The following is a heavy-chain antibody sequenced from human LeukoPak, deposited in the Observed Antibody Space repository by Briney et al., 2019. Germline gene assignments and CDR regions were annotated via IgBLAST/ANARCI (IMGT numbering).Heavy chain of an antibody. Sequence: SETLSLTCTVSGGSISSYYWSWIRQPPGKGLEWIGYIYYSGSTNYNPPLKSRVTISVDTSKNQFSLKLSSVTAADTAVYYCARGFGELSYWFDPWGQGTLVTVSS. CDR3: ARGFGELSYWFDP. J-gene: IGHJ5*02. V-gene: IGHV4-59*01. CDR2: IYYSGST. CDR1: GGSISSYY. D-gene: IGHD3-10*01.